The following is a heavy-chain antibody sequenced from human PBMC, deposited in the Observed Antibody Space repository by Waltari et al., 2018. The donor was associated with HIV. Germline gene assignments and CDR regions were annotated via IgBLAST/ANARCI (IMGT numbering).Heavy chain of an antibody. CDR1: GFTFSSYA. V-gene: IGHV3-23*01. Sequence: EVQLLESGGGLVQPGGSLRLSCAASGFTFSSYAMSWVRQAPGKGCEWVSFISGSGGSTYYADSVKGRFTISRDNSKNTLYLQMNSLRAEDTAVYYCAKDNRDPLGTLWYWGQGTLVTVSS. CDR3: AKDNRDPLGTLWY. J-gene: IGHJ4*02. D-gene: IGHD2-21*01. CDR2: ISGSGGST.